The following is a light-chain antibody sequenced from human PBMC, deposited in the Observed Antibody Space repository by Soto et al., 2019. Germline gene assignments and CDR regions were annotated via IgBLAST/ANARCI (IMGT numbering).Light chain of an antibody. CDR2: GAS. J-gene: IGKJ2*01. Sequence: EIVLTQSPGTLSLSPGERATLSCRASQSVSSSYLAWYQQKPGQAPRLLIYGASSRATGIPDRFSGSGSGTDFTLTISRLAPEDFAVYYLQQYGSSPLYTFGQGTKLEIK. CDR3: QQYGSSPLYT. V-gene: IGKV3-20*01. CDR1: QSVSSSY.